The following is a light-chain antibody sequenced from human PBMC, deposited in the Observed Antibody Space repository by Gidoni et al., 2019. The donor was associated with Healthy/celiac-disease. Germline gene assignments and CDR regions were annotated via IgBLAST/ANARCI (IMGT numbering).Light chain of an antibody. V-gene: IGKV3-15*01. CDR2: GAS. CDR3: QQYNNWPPWA. J-gene: IGKJ1*01. CDR1: QSVSSN. Sequence: VMTQSPATLSVSPGERATLSCRASQSVSSNLAWYQQKPGQAPRLLIYGASTRATGIPARFSGSGSGTEFTRTISSLQAEDFAVYYCQQYNNWPPWAFGQGTKVEIK.